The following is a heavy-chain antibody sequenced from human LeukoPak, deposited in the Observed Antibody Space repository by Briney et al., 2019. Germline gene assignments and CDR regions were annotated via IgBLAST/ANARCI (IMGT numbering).Heavy chain of an antibody. V-gene: IGHV4-59*08. CDR2: IYYSGST. J-gene: IGHJ4*02. CDR1: GGPISSYY. Sequence: PSETLSLTCTVSGGPISSYYWSWIRQPPGKGLEWIGYIYYSGSTNYNPSLKSRVTISVDTSKNQFSLKLSSVTAADTAVYYCARRGSGSPFDYWGQGTLVTVSS. CDR3: ARRGSGSPFDY. D-gene: IGHD3-10*01.